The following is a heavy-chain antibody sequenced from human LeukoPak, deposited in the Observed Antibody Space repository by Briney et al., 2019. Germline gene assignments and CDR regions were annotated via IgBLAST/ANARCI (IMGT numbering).Heavy chain of an antibody. CDR3: ARDKGKYYFDY. Sequence: SETLSLTCAVYGGSFSGYYWSWIRQPPGKGLEWIGEINHSGSTNYNPSLKSRVTISVDTSKNQFSLKLSSVTAADTAVYYCARDKGKYYFDYWGQGTLVTVSS. CDR1: GGSFSGYY. CDR2: INHSGST. J-gene: IGHJ4*02. V-gene: IGHV4-34*01.